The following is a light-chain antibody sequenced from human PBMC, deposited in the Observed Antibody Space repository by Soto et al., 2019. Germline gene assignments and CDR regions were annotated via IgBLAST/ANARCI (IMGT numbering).Light chain of an antibody. CDR1: SSNIGSNY. V-gene: IGLV1-47*01. CDR2: RNN. Sequence: QSVLTQPPSASGTPGQRVTISCSGSSSNIGSNYVYWYQQFPGTAPKLLIYRNNERPSGVPDRFSGSKSGTSASLAISGLRSEDEADYYCAVWDDSLYGVLFGGGTKVTVL. J-gene: IGLJ2*01. CDR3: AVWDDSLYGVL.